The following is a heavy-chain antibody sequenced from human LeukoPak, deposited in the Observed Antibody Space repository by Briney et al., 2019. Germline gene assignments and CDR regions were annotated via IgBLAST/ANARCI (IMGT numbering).Heavy chain of an antibody. D-gene: IGHD5-24*01. V-gene: IGHV4-34*01. CDR3: ARGSRWLQQTLDY. CDR2: INRSGST. Sequence: SETLSLTCAVYGGSFSGYYWSWIRQPPGKGLEWIGEINRSGSTNYNPSLKSRVTTSVDTSKNQFSLKLSSVTAADTAVYYCARGSRWLQQTLDYWGQGTLVTVSS. J-gene: IGHJ4*02. CDR1: GGSFSGYY.